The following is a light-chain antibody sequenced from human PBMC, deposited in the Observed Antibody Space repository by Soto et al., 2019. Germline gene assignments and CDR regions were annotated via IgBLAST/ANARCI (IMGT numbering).Light chain of an antibody. CDR1: QNINTY. Sequence: DIQMTQSPYSLSAAVGDRVTITCRASQNINTYLNWYQQKPGKAPKLLIFDAASLQSGVPSRFSGSGSRTDFTLTITSLKPEDFATYYCQQASSAPFTLGPGTKVDIK. CDR2: DAA. J-gene: IGKJ3*01. V-gene: IGKV1-39*01. CDR3: QQASSAPFT.